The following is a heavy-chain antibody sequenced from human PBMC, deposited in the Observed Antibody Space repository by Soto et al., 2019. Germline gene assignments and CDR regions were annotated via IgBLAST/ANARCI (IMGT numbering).Heavy chain of an antibody. Sequence: GGSLRLSCAASGFTFSIYAMNWVRQAPGKGLEWVSAISGSGNSTYYADSVKGRFTISRDNSKNTLFLQVNSLRAEDTAVYYCAKSNSAGGFITGTIYDYWGQGTLVTVSS. J-gene: IGHJ4*02. CDR1: GFTFSIYA. V-gene: IGHV3-23*01. CDR2: ISGSGNST. D-gene: IGHD1-7*01. CDR3: AKSNSAGGFITGTIYDY.